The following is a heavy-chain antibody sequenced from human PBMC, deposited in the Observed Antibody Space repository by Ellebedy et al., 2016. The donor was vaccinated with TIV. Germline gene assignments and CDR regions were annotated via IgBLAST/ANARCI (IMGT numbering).Heavy chain of an antibody. D-gene: IGHD6-6*01. V-gene: IGHV3-23*01. CDR1: GFTFSTYA. J-gene: IGHJ4*02. CDR2: ISVSGTKT. CDR3: TYSSSSDY. Sequence: GESLKISXAASGFTFSTYALTWVRQAPGKGLEWVSTISVSGTKTYYADSVKGRFTISRDNSKNTLYLQMNSLRAEDTALYYCTYSSSSDYWGQGTLVTVSS.